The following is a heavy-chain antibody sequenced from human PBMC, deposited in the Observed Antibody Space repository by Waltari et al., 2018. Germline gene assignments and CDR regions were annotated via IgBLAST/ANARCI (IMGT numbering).Heavy chain of an antibody. D-gene: IGHD2-21*02. J-gene: IGHJ3*02. Sequence: QVQLQESGPGLVKPSETLSLTCTVSGGSISSYYWSWIRQPAGKGLEWIGRIYTSGSTNYNPSLKSRVTMSVDTSKNQFSLKLSSVTAADTAVYYCARDGLYGGNSRKDAFDIWGQGTMVTVSS. CDR1: GGSISSYY. CDR2: IYTSGST. CDR3: ARDGLYGGNSRKDAFDI. V-gene: IGHV4-4*07.